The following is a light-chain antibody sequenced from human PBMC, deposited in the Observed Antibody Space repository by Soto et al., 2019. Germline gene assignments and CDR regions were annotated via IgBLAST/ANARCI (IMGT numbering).Light chain of an antibody. J-gene: IGKJ4*01. CDR1: QSVSADY. CDR3: QQYGTSPPLT. CDR2: GSS. Sequence: EIALTQSPGTLSLSPGERATLSCRASQSVSADYLAWYQLKPDQAPRLLMYGSSNRATGIPARFSGSGSGTDFTLTISSLEPEDFAVYYCQQYGTSPPLTFGGGTKVDIK. V-gene: IGKV3-20*01.